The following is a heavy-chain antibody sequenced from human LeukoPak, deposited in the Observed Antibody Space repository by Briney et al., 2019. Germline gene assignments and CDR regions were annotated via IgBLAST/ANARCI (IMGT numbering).Heavy chain of an antibody. CDR1: GGSLSSGGYS. J-gene: IGHJ4*02. Sequence: PSETLSLTCAVSGGSLSSGGYSWSWIRQPPGKGLEWIGYIYYSGSTYYNPSLKSRVTISTDTSKNNFSLKLTSVTAADTAIYHCTRDLVNWLIDYGGQGTLVTVSS. V-gene: IGHV4-30-4*07. CDR2: IYYSGST. D-gene: IGHD1-20*01. CDR3: TRDLVNWLIDY.